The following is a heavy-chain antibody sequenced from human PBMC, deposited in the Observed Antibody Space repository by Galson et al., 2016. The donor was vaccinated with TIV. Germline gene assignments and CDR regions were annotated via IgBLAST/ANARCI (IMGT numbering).Heavy chain of an antibody. CDR3: ARVGLKYYYGLDV. V-gene: IGHV4-30-4*01. CDR1: GGSISNGDYS. CDR2: IYYSGNT. D-gene: IGHD3-16*01. J-gene: IGHJ6*02. Sequence: TLSLTCTVSGGSISNGDYSWSWIRQPPGKGPEYIGYIYYSGNTNYKPSLESRVTISVDRSKNQFSLKLRSVTAADTAVYYCARVGLKYYYGLDVWGQGTTVTVSS.